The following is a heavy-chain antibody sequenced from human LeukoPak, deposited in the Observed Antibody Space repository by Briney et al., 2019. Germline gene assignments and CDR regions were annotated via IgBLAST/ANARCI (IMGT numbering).Heavy chain of an antibody. V-gene: IGHV3-30*04. CDR1: GFTFRSYA. J-gene: IGHJ4*02. Sequence: GRSLRLSCAASGFTFRSYAMHWVRQAPGKGLEWVAVISYDGSNKYYADSVKGRFTISRDNSKNTLYLQMNSLRAEDTAVYYCARGHSSGWYFDYWGQGTLVTVSS. CDR2: ISYDGSNK. CDR3: ARGHSSGWYFDY. D-gene: IGHD6-19*01.